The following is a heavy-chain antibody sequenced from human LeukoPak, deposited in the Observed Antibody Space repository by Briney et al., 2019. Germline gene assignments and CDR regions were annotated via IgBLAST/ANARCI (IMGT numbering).Heavy chain of an antibody. Sequence: SETLSLTCTISGDSTNTYFWSWIRQPPGKGLEWIGYIYYTGTTNYNPSLKSRVTISVDTSKNQFSLKVSSVTAADTGVYYCASKSTDHGELRFDYWGQGTLVTVSS. CDR1: GDSTNTYF. CDR3: ASKSTDHGELRFDY. J-gene: IGHJ4*02. D-gene: IGHD4-17*01. CDR2: IYYTGTT. V-gene: IGHV4-59*01.